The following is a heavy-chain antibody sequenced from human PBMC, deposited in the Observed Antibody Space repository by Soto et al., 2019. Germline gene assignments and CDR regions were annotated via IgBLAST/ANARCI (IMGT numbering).Heavy chain of an antibody. Sequence: QVQLQESGPGLVKPSETLSLTCTVSGGSISSYYWSWIRQPPGKGLEWIGYIYYSGSTNYNPSLKSRVTISVDTSKNQFSLKLSSVTAADTAVYYCARSSVIYWFDPWGQGTLVTVSS. J-gene: IGHJ5*02. CDR3: ARSSVIYWFDP. D-gene: IGHD3-22*01. V-gene: IGHV4-59*01. CDR2: IYYSGST. CDR1: GGSISSYY.